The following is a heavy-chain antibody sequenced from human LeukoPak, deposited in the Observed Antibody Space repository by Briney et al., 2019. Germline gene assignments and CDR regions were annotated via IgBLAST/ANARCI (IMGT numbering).Heavy chain of an antibody. J-gene: IGHJ4*02. CDR2: ISYDGSNK. CDR3: TTDQNPGY. CDR1: GFTFSSYG. Sequence: PGRSLRLSCAASGFTFSSYGMHWVRQAPGKGLEWVAVISYDGSNKYYADSVKGRFTISRDNSKNTLYLQMNSLTTEDTAVYYCTTDQNPGYWGQGTLVTVSS. D-gene: IGHD2/OR15-2a*01. V-gene: IGHV3-30*03.